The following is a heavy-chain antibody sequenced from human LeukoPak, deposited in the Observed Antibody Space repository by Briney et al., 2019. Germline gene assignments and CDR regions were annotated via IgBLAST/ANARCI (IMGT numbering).Heavy chain of an antibody. D-gene: IGHD3-22*01. CDR3: AREGAWVLRTHYYDSSGYGMDV. CDR2: ISSSGSTI. Sequence: GGSLRLSCAASGFTFSSYEMNWVRQAPGKGLEWVSYISSSGSTIYYADSVKGRFTISRDNAKNSRYLQMNSLRAEDTAVYYCAREGAWVLRTHYYDSSGYGMDVWGQGTTVTVSS. J-gene: IGHJ6*02. V-gene: IGHV3-48*03. CDR1: GFTFSSYE.